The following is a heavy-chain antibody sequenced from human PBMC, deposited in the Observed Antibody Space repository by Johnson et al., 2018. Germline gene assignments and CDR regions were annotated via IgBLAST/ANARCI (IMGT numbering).Heavy chain of an antibody. J-gene: IGHJ6*02. CDR2: ISDRGDYI. CDR1: GFAFSSYG. V-gene: IGHV3-21*01. Sequence: QLVQSGGGLVKPGGSLRLSCAASGFAFSSYGMNWVRQAPGKGLEWVSFISDRGDYIYYADSVKGRFTISRDPTKNSVSLQMHSLRVEDTAVYYCTRDFYHCGMDVWGQGTTVTVS. CDR3: TRDFYHCGMDV.